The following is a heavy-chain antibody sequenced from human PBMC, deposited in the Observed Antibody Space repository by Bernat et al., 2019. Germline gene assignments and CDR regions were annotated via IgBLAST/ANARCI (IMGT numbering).Heavy chain of an antibody. V-gene: IGHV3-30*01. J-gene: IGHJ5*02. CDR1: GFTFSSYA. D-gene: IGHD6-13*01. CDR2: ISYDGSNK. CDR3: ARDRVYMHNWFDP. Sequence: QVQLVESGGGVVQPGRSLRLSCAASGFTFSSYAMHWVRQAPGKGLEWVAVISYDGSNKYYADSVKGRFTISRDNSKNTLYLQMNSLRAEDTAVYYCARDRVYMHNWFDPWGQGTLVTVSS.